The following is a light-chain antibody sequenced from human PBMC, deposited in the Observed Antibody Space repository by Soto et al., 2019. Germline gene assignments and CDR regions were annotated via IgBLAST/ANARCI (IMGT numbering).Light chain of an antibody. Sequence: EIVMTQSPATLSVSPGERATLSCRASQSVGRNLAWYQQKPDQAPRLLIYGASTRATGIPARFSGRGSGTEFSLTISSLQSADLAVYYCQQYSEWPSFGQGTKVEIK. CDR2: GAS. J-gene: IGKJ1*01. V-gene: IGKV3-15*01. CDR1: QSVGRN. CDR3: QQYSEWPS.